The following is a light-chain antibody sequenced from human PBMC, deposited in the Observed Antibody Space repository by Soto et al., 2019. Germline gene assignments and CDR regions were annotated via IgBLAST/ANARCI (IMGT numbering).Light chain of an antibody. V-gene: IGKV1-33*01. CDR1: QDISNY. CDR2: DAS. CDR3: QQYDNRPLT. J-gene: IGKJ4*01. Sequence: DIPMTQSPSSLSASVGDRVTITCQASQDISNYLNWYQQKPGKAPKLLIYDASNLETGVPSRFSGSGSGTDFTFTISSLQPEDIATYYCQQYDNRPLTFGGGTKVEIK.